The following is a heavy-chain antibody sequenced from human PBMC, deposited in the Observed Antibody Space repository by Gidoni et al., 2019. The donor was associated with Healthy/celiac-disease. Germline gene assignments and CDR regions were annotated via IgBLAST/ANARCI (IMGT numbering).Heavy chain of an antibody. Sequence: EVQLVESGGGLVQPGRSLRLSCAASGFTFDDYAMHWVRQAPGKGLAWVSGISWNSGSIGYADSVKGRFTISRDNAKNSLYLQMNSLRAEDTALYYCAKGHRRHSSGFLFSAFDYWGQGTLVTVSS. CDR3: AKGHRRHSSGFLFSAFDY. V-gene: IGHV3-9*01. D-gene: IGHD3-22*01. CDR2: ISWNSGSI. CDR1: GFTFDDYA. J-gene: IGHJ4*02.